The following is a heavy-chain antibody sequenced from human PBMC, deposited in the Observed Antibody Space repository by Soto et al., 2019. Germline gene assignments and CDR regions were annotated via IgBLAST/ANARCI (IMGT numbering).Heavy chain of an antibody. CDR3: ARLRVGDIVVVPAAMCAFDI. D-gene: IGHD2-2*01. V-gene: IGHV4-39*01. CDR1: GGTISSSSYY. J-gene: IGHJ3*02. Sequence: SETQSLTCPVSGGTISSSSYYWGWIRQPPGKGLEWIGSIYYSGSTYYNPSLKSRVTISVDTSKNQFSLKLSSVTAADTAVYYCARLRVGDIVVVPAAMCAFDIWGQGTMVTVSS. CDR2: IYYSGST.